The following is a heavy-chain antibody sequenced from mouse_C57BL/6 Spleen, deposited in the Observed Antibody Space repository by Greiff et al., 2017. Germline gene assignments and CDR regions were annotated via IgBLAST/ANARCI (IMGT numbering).Heavy chain of an antibody. CDR3: ARWDARGWFDY. V-gene: IGHV1-22*01. CDR1: GYTFTDYN. D-gene: IGHD4-1*01. J-gene: IGHJ2*01. CDR2: INPNNGGT. Sequence: EVQLKESGPELVKPGASVKMSCKASGYTFTDYNMHWVKQSHGKSLEWIGYINPNNGGTSYNQKFKGKATLTVNKSSSTAYMELRSLTSEDSAVYYCARWDARGWFDYWGQGTTLTVSS.